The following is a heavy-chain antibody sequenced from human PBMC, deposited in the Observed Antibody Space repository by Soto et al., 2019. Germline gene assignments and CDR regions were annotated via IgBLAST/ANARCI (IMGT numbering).Heavy chain of an antibody. Sequence: GGSLRLSCAASGFTVSSNYMSWVRQAPGKGLEWVSVIYSGGNTYYADSVKGRFTISRDNSKNTLYLQMNSLRFDDTVVYYCARDPMATIDYWGQGTLVTVSS. CDR1: GFTVSSNY. CDR3: ARDPMATIDY. CDR2: IYSGGNT. D-gene: IGHD4-17*01. J-gene: IGHJ4*02. V-gene: IGHV3-66*01.